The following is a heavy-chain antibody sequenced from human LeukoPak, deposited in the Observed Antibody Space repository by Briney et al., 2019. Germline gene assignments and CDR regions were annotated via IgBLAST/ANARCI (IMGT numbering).Heavy chain of an antibody. Sequence: QPGRSLRLSCAASGFTFSSYGMRWVRQAPGKGLEWVAVISYDGSNKYYTYFVKARFTISRDNSKNTLYLQMNSLRAEDTAVYYCAELGITMIGGVWGKGTTVTISS. D-gene: IGHD3-10*02. CDR1: GFTFSSYG. CDR2: ISYDGSNK. J-gene: IGHJ6*03. CDR3: AELGITMIGGV. V-gene: IGHV3-30*18.